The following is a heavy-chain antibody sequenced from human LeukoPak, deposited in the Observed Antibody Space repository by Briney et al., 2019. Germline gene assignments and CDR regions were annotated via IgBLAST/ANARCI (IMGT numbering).Heavy chain of an antibody. J-gene: IGHJ5*02. CDR2: IYYSGST. Sequence: SETLSLTCTVSGGSISSSSYYWGWIRQPPGKGLEWIGSIYYSGSTYYNPSLKSRVTISVDTSKNQFSLKLSSVTAADTAVYYCASTYYYDNSGYYPNWFDPWGQGTLVTVPS. CDR1: GGSISSSSYY. CDR3: ASTYYYDNSGYYPNWFDP. V-gene: IGHV4-39*01. D-gene: IGHD3-22*01.